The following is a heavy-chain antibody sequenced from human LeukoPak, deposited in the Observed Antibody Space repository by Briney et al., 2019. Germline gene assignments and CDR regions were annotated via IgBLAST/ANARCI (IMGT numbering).Heavy chain of an antibody. CDR1: GYTFTSYG. Sequence: GASVKVSCKASGYTFTSYGISWVRQAPGQGLEWMGWISAYNGNTNYAQKLQGRVTVTTDTSTSTAYMELRSLRSDDTAVYYCARDMPHYDFWSGYWHGMDVWGQGTTVTVSS. D-gene: IGHD3-3*01. V-gene: IGHV1-18*01. CDR3: ARDMPHYDFWSGYWHGMDV. CDR2: ISAYNGNT. J-gene: IGHJ6*02.